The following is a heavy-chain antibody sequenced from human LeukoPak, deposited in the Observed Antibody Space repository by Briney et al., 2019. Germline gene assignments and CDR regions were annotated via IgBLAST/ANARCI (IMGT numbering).Heavy chain of an antibody. J-gene: IGHJ4*02. CDR1: GFTFSSYA. CDR2: ISGSGGTT. V-gene: IGHV3-23*01. Sequence: GGSLRRSCVASGFTFSSYAISWVRQAPGKGLEWVSAISGSGGTTYYADSVKGRFTISRDNSKNTLYLQMNSLRAEDTAVYYCAKDRGMFLVGYLDYWGQGTLVTVSS. CDR3: AKDRGMFLVGYLDY. D-gene: IGHD2-15*01.